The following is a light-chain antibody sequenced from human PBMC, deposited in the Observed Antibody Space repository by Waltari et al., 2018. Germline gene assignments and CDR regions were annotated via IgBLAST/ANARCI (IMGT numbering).Light chain of an antibody. CDR2: DVT. Sequence: QSALTQPASVSGSPGQSITISCTGTNNDVGPSKLVPWYQQHPGRAPQLMISDVTERPSGISYRSSGSKSANTASLTISGLLPEDEAIYYCCSFTATHTLLFGGGTTVTVL. V-gene: IGLV2-14*03. CDR1: NNDVGPSKL. J-gene: IGLJ2*01. CDR3: CSFTATHTLL.